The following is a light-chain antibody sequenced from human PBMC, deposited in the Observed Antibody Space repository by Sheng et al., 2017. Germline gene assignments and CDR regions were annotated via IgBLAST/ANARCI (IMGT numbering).Light chain of an antibody. CDR1: QSISSW. Sequence: DIQMTQSPSTLSASVGDRVTITCRASQSISSWLAWYQQKPGKAPKLLIYKASTLQGGVPSRFSGSASGTDFTLTISGLQPDDFATYHCQQYNSYSLTFGGGTKVEIK. V-gene: IGKV1-5*01. CDR3: QQYNSYSLT. J-gene: IGKJ4*01. CDR2: KAS.